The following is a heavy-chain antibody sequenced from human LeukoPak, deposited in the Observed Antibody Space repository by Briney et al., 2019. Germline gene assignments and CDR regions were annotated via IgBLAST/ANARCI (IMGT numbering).Heavy chain of an antibody. D-gene: IGHD3-22*01. V-gene: IGHV4-61*02. J-gene: IGHJ3*02. CDR1: GGSINNGSYS. CDR2: IHISGST. Sequence: SETLSLTCTVSGGSINNGSYSWTWIRQPAGKGLEWIGRIHISGSTDYTPSLKSRVTISVDTSKNQFSLKLSSVTAADTAVYYCARADRSGYFGNVVAFDIWGQGTMVTVSS. CDR3: ARADRSGYFGNVVAFDI.